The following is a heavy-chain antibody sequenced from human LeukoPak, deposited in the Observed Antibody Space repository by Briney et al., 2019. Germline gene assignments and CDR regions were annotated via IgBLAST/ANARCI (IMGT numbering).Heavy chain of an antibody. CDR3: AKSDFCSGYYYFDY. Sequence: GGSLRLSFAASGFTFSSYAMHWVRQAPGKGLEWVAVISYDGSNKYYADSVKGRFTISRDNSKNTLYLQMNSLRAEDTAVYYCAKSDFCSGYYYFDYWGQGTLVTVSS. J-gene: IGHJ4*02. V-gene: IGHV3-30-3*02. D-gene: IGHD3-3*01. CDR1: GFTFSSYA. CDR2: ISYDGSNK.